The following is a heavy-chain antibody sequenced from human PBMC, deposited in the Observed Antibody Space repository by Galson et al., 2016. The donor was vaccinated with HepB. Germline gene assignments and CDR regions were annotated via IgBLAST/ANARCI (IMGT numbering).Heavy chain of an antibody. V-gene: IGHV2-70*04. D-gene: IGHD6-19*01. Sequence: PALVKPTQTLTLTCTFSGFPVNSNEIRINWNRRPPGKALEWLARIDWDAQKFYSPSLSSRLTITKDTSKTQVVLTMTNMDPVGTGTYYCAHGSGWLLDPWGTGTRVTVSS. CDR1: GFPVNSNEIR. CDR3: AHGSGWLLDP. J-gene: IGHJ5*02. CDR2: IDWDAQK.